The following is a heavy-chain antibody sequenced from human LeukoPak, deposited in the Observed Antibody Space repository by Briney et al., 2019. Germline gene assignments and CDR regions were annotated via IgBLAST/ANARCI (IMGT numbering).Heavy chain of an antibody. D-gene: IGHD2-2*01. CDR3: ARSRRHIVVVPAADS. CDR1: GFTFSSYS. V-gene: IGHV3-48*01. CDR2: ISSSSSSTI. J-gene: IGHJ5*01. Sequence: GGSLRLSCAASGFTFSSYSMNWVRQAPGKGLEWVSYISSSSSSTIYYADSVKGRFTISRDNAKNSLYLQMNSLRAEDTTVYYCARSRRHIVVVPAADSWGQGTLVTVSS.